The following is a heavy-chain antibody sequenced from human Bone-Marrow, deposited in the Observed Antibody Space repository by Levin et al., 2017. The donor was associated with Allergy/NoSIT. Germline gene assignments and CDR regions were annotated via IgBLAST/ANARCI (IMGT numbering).Heavy chain of an antibody. CDR2: MNPKSGNT. Sequence: GESLKISCKASGDTFSSYDINWVRQASGQGLEWMGWMNPKSGNTVYAQKFQGRVTMTRNTSISTAYMDLSSLRSDDTAVYYCATGQGHLVGPPWGQGPLVTDSS. J-gene: IGHJ5*02. CDR1: GDTFSSYD. D-gene: IGHD6-6*01. V-gene: IGHV1-8*01. CDR3: ATGQGHLVGPP.